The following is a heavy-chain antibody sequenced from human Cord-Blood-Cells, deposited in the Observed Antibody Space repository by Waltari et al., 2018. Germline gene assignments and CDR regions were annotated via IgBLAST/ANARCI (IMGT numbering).Heavy chain of an antibody. CDR3: ATDALKKRDSSGYYY. V-gene: IGHV1-24*01. CDR1: GYTLTELS. Sequence: QVQLVQSGAEVKKHEASVKVSCKVSGYTLTELSMHWVRQAPGKGLEWMGVFGPEDCETIYAQKFQGRVTMTEDTSTDTAYMELSSLRSEDTAVYYCATDALKKRDSSGYYYWGQGTLVTVSS. CDR2: FGPEDCET. J-gene: IGHJ4*02. D-gene: IGHD3-22*01.